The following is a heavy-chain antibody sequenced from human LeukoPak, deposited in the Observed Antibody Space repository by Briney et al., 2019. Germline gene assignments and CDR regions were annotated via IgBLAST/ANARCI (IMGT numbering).Heavy chain of an antibody. CDR3: ARGGDLRDY. CDR1: GFTFSSFA. V-gene: IGHV3-23*01. CDR2: ISGSGDST. J-gene: IGHJ4*02. Sequence: GGSLRLSCTASGFTFSSFAMTWVRQAPGKGLEWVSSISGSGDSTYYADSVKGRFTISRDNSKNTLYMQMNSLRDEDTAVYYCARGGDLRDYWGQGTLVTVSS. D-gene: IGHD3-16*01.